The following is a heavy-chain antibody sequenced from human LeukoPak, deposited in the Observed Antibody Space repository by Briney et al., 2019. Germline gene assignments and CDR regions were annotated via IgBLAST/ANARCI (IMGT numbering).Heavy chain of an antibody. CDR1: GFTFSSYG. V-gene: IGHV3-33*01. D-gene: IGHD4-17*01. CDR2: IWYDGSNK. CDR3: ASLVATDPLRQPAYGDYALEP. Sequence: PGGSLRLSCAASGFTFSSYGMHWVRQAPGKGLEWVAVIWYDGSNKYYADSVKGRFTISRDNSKNTLYLQMNSLRAEDTAVYYCASLVATDPLRQPAYGDYALEPWGQGTLVTVSS. J-gene: IGHJ4*02.